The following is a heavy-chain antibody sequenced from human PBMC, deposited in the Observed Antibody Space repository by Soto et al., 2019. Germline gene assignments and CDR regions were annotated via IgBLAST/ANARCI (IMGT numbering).Heavy chain of an antibody. CDR2: INAGNGNT. D-gene: IGHD3-3*01. CDR3: ASAITMPTIPYFDY. V-gene: IGHV1-3*01. J-gene: IGHJ4*02. Sequence: ASVKLSCKTSGYTNTGYAMHWVRQATGQRLEWMGWINAGNGNTKYSQKFQGRVTITRDTSASTAYMELSSLRSEDTAVYYCASAITMPTIPYFDYWGQGTLVTVSS. CDR1: GYTNTGYA.